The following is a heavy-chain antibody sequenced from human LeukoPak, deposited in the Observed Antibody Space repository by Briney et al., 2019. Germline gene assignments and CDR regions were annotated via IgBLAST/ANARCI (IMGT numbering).Heavy chain of an antibody. Sequence: GGSLRLSCAASGFTFSSYSMNWVRQAPGKGLEWVSSISSSSSYIYYADSVKGRFTISRDNAKNSLYLQMNSLRAEDTAVYYCARPSNYYDSSRYYPYFDYWGQGTLVTVSS. J-gene: IGHJ4*02. CDR2: ISSSSSYI. D-gene: IGHD3-22*01. CDR1: GFTFSSYS. V-gene: IGHV3-21*01. CDR3: ARPSNYYDSSRYYPYFDY.